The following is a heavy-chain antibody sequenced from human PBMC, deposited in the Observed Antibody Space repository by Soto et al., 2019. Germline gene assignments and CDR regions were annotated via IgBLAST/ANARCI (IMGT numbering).Heavy chain of an antibody. Sequence: ASVKVSCKASGYTFTSYYMHWVRQAPGQGLEWMGIINPSGGSTSYAQKFQGRVTMTRDTSTSTVYMELSSLRSEDTAVYYCARGGCSSTSCYGYYYYYMDVWGKGTTVTVSS. CDR1: GYTFTSYY. D-gene: IGHD2-2*01. CDR3: ARGGCSSTSCYGYYYYYMDV. V-gene: IGHV1-46*03. J-gene: IGHJ6*03. CDR2: INPSGGST.